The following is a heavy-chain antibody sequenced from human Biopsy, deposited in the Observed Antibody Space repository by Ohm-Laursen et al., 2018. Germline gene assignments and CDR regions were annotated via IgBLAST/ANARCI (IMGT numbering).Heavy chain of an antibody. D-gene: IGHD4-11*01. J-gene: IGHJ2*01. CDR1: GFSFTSYA. V-gene: IGHV3-30*03. Sequence: SLRLSCTASGFSFTSYAMHWVRQAPGKGLEWVAVISYDGSGEYYADSLQGRFIISRDNPKNTVDLQMNSLRAEDTAVYFCARDGKRWDYSTYFSWHFDLWGRGTLVTVSS. CDR3: ARDGKRWDYSTYFSWHFDL. CDR2: ISYDGSGE.